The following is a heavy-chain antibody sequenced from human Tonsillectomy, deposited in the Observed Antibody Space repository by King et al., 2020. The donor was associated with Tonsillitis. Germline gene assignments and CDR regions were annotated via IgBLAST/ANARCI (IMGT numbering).Heavy chain of an antibody. CDR1: GFTFSSYW. D-gene: IGHD2-15*01. CDR2: IKQDGSEK. J-gene: IGHJ5*02. Sequence: QLVQSGGGLVQPGGSLRLSCAASGFTFSSYWMSWVRQAPGKGVEWVANIKQDGSEKYYVDSVKGRFTISRDNAKNSLYLQMNSLRAEDTAVYYCARETMRGGSCYYFDPWGQGTLVTVSS. CDR3: ARETMRGGSCYYFDP. V-gene: IGHV3-7*01.